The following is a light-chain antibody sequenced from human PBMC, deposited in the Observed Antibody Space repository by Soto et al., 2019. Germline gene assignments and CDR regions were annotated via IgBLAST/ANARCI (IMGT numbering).Light chain of an antibody. V-gene: IGKV1-39*01. Sequence: DIQMTQSPSSLSASVGDRVTITCRASQSISSYLYWYQQKPGKAPKLLIYAASSLQSGVPSRFSGSGSGTDFTLTISSLQPEDFATYYCQQSYSIFMYTFGQGTKLEIK. J-gene: IGKJ2*01. CDR2: AAS. CDR3: QQSYSIFMYT. CDR1: QSISSY.